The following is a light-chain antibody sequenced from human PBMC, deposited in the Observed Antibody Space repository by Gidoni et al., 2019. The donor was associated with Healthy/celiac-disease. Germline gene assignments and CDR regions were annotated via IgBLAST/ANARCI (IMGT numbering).Light chain of an antibody. CDR1: QSVSSY. CDR2: DAS. V-gene: IGKV3-11*01. J-gene: IGKJ4*01. Sequence: ILFTQSPATLSLSPGERATLSCRASQSVSSYVAWYQQKPGQAPRLLIYDASNRATGIPARFSGSGSGTDVTRTISSLEPEDFAVYYCQQRSNWPPGTFGGGTKVEIK. CDR3: QQRSNWPPGT.